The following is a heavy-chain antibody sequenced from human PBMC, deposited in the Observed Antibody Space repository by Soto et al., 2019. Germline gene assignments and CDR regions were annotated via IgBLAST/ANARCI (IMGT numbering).Heavy chain of an antibody. Sequence: QVQLVQSGAEVRQPASSVKVSCKTSGGTFSSYAISWVRQAPGQGLEWMGGIVPIVDTASYPQKFQGRVTLSADGSTTKAHMELSRLRSDDTAVCYSVRVVAIPGYPDCWGQGTLVTVSS. CDR3: VRVVAIPGYPDC. V-gene: IGHV1-69*12. CDR1: GGTFSSYA. J-gene: IGHJ4*02. CDR2: IVPIVDTA. D-gene: IGHD5-12*01.